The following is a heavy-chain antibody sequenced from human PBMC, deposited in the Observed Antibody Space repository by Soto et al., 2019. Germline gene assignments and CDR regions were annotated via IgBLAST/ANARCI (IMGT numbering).Heavy chain of an antibody. CDR2: IYPGDSDT. J-gene: IGHJ4*02. CDR1: GYSFTSYW. Sequence: GESLKISCKGSGYSFTSYWIGWVRQMPGKGLEWMGIIYPGDSDTRYGPSFQGQVTISADKSISTAYLQWSSLKASDTAMYYCARPPGYWSGGSCYSEIDYWGQGTLVTVFS. D-gene: IGHD2-15*01. CDR3: ARPPGYWSGGSCYSEIDY. V-gene: IGHV5-51*01.